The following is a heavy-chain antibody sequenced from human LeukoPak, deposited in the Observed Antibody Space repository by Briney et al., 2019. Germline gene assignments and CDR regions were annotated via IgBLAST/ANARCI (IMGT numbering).Heavy chain of an antibody. D-gene: IGHD6-19*01. CDR3: ARQGYSSGWYDSDDAFDI. CDR1: GYSFTSYW. CDR2: IYPGDSDT. Sequence: GESLKISYQGSGYSFTSYWIGWVRQMPGKGLEWMGIIYPGDSDTRYSPSFQGQVTISADKSISTAYLQWSSLKASDTAMYYCARQGYSSGWYDSDDAFDIWGQGTMVTASS. J-gene: IGHJ3*02. V-gene: IGHV5-51*01.